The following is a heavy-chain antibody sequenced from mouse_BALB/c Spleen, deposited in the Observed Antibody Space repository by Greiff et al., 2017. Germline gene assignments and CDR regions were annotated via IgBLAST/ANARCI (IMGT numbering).Heavy chain of an antibody. CDR2: ISYSGST. Sequence: DVQLQESGPSLVKPSQSLSLTCSVTGDSITSGYWNWIRKFPGNKLEYMGYISYSGSTYYNPSLKSRISITRDTSKNQYYLQLNSVTTEDTATYYCAREARWLRRAMDYWGQGTSVTVSA. V-gene: IGHV3-8*02. CDR3: AREARWLRRAMDY. D-gene: IGHD2-2*01. CDR1: GDSITSGY. J-gene: IGHJ4*01.